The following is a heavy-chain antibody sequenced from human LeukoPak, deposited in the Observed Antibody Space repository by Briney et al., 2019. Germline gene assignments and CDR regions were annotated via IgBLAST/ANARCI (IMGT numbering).Heavy chain of an antibody. CDR3: ARSQYSGSLYYYYYYMDV. CDR2: ISAYNGNT. Sequence: ASVKVSCKASGYTFTSYGIIWVRQAPGQGLEWMGWISAYNGNTNYAQKLQGRVTMTTDTSTSTAYMELRSLRSDDTAVYYCARSQYSGSLYYYYYYMDVWGKGTTVTVSS. V-gene: IGHV1-18*01. CDR1: GYTFTSYG. J-gene: IGHJ6*03. D-gene: IGHD1-26*01.